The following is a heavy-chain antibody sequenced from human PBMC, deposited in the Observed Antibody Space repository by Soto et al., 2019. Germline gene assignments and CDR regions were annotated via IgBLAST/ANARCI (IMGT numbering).Heavy chain of an antibody. CDR1: GFTFDDYA. D-gene: IGHD2-21*01. CDR3: AVGWAIVVGVNV. J-gene: IGHJ6*02. CDR2: ISSSSSTI. Sequence: EVQLVESGGGLVQPGRSLRLSCAASGFTFDDYAMHWVRQAPGKGLEWVSYISSSSSTIYYADSVKGRFTISRDNAKNSLYLQMNSLRDEDTAVYYCAVGWAIVVGVNVWGQGTTVTVSS. V-gene: IGHV3-48*02.